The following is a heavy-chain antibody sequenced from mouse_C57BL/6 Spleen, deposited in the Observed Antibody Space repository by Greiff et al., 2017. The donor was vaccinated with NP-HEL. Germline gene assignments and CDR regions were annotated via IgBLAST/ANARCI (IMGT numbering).Heavy chain of an antibody. Sequence: VQLQQSGAELVKPGASVKVSCKASGYTFTSYWMHWVKQRPGQGLEWIGRIHPSDSDTNYNHKFKGKATLTVDKSSSTAYMQLSSLTSEDTAVYYCEIRGSSGIYYYAMDYWGQGTSVTVSS. V-gene: IGHV1-74*01. CDR3: EIRGSSGIYYYAMDY. CDR2: IHPSDSDT. D-gene: IGHD3-2*02. J-gene: IGHJ4*01. CDR1: GYTFTSYW.